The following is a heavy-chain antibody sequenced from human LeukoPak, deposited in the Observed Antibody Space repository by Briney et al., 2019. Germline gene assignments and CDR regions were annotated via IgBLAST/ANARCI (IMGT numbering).Heavy chain of an antibody. Sequence: ASVKVSCKASGYTFTGYYMHWVRQAPGQGLEWMGWINPNSGGTNYAQKFQGRVTMTRDTSISTAYMELSRLRSDDTAVYYCARDGGELRFLEWLTNGSYYYYMDVWGKGTTVTVSS. J-gene: IGHJ6*03. CDR2: INPNSGGT. CDR1: GYTFTGYY. D-gene: IGHD3-3*01. CDR3: ARDGGELRFLEWLTNGSYYYYMDV. V-gene: IGHV1-2*02.